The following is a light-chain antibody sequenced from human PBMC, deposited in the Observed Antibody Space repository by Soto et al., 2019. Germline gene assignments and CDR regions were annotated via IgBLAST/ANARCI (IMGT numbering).Light chain of an antibody. CDR2: GAS. CDR1: QSVSIN. CDR3: QQYNNWPET. V-gene: IGKV3-15*01. J-gene: IGKJ1*01. Sequence: EIVMTQSPATLSVSPGERATLSRRASQSVSINLAWYQQEPGQAPRLLIYGASTRATGIPARFSGSGSGTEFTLTISSLQSEDFAVYYCQQYNNWPETFGQGTKVEIK.